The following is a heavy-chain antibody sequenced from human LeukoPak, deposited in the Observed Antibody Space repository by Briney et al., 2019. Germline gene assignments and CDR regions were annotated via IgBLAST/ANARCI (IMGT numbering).Heavy chain of an antibody. J-gene: IGHJ5*02. CDR2: INTNSGGT. Sequence: ASVKVSCKASGYTFTGYYMHWVRQAPGQGLEWMGRINTNSGGTNYAQKSQGRVTMTRDTSISTAYMELSSLRSEDTAVYYCARDSSGWYDHWGQGTLVTVSS. CDR1: GYTFTGYY. D-gene: IGHD6-19*01. V-gene: IGHV1-2*06. CDR3: ARDSSGWYDH.